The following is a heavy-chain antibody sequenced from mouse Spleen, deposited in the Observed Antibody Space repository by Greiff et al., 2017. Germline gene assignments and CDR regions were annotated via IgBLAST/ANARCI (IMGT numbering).Heavy chain of an antibody. D-gene: IGHD4-1*01. CDR2: ISYDGSN. J-gene: IGHJ2*01. V-gene: IGHV3-6*01. CDR3: ARDRLGRIY. Sequence: EVQVVESGPGLVKPSQSLSLTCSVTGYSITSGYYWNWIRQFPGNKLEWMGYISYDGSNNYNPSLKNRISITRDTSKNQFFLKLNSVTTEDTATYYCARDRLGRIYWGQGTTLTVSS. CDR1: GYSITSGYY.